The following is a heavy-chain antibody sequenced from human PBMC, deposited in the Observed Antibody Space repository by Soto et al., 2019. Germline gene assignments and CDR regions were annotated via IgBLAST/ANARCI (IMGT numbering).Heavy chain of an antibody. CDR3: ARDRGGTVKRGVYYSGMDV. CDR2: IYYSGST. D-gene: IGHD1-1*01. V-gene: IGHV4-59*01. Sequence: SETLSLTCTVSGGSISSYYWSWIRQPPGKGLEWIGYIYYSGSTNYNPSLKSRVTISVDTSKNQFSLKLSSVTAADTAVYYCARDRGGTVKRGVYYSGMDVWGQGTTVTVSS. CDR1: GGSISSYY. J-gene: IGHJ6*02.